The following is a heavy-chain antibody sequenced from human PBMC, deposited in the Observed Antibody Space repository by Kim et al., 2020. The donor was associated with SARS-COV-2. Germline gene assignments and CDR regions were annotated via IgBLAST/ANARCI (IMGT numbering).Heavy chain of an antibody. D-gene: IGHD3-9*01. Sequence: GGSLRLSCAASGFTFSNAWMSWVRQAPGKGLEWVGRIKSKTDGGTTDYAAPVKGRFTISRDDSKNTLYLQMNSLKTEDTAVYYCTTDKGGATYYDILTGYYTPHRGGLEIDYWGQGTLVTVSS. J-gene: IGHJ4*02. CDR2: IKSKTDGGTT. CDR3: TTDKGGATYYDILTGYYTPHRGGLEIDY. CDR1: GFTFSNAW. V-gene: IGHV3-15*01.